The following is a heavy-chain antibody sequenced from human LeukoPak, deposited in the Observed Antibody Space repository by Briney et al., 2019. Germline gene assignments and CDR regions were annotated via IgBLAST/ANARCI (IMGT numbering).Heavy chain of an antibody. J-gene: IGHJ4*02. Sequence: SGGSLRLSCAASGFTFSSYWMSWVRQAPGKGLEWVANIKQDGSEKYYVDSVKGRFTISRDNAKGTLYLQMSSLRAEDTAVYYCTGHHQAYSRTYWGQGTLVTVSS. CDR3: TGHHQAYSRTY. D-gene: IGHD4-11*01. CDR1: GFTFSSYW. CDR2: IKQDGSEK. V-gene: IGHV3-7*01.